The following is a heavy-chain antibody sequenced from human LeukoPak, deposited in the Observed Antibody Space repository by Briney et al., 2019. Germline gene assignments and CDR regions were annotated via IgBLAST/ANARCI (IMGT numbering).Heavy chain of an antibody. D-gene: IGHD1-26*01. CDR3: ARDYLVVGATPYDAFDI. V-gene: IGHV1-69*06. CDR1: GGTFSSYA. J-gene: IGHJ3*02. CDR2: IIPIFGTA. Sequence: SVKVSCKASGGTFSSYAISWVRQAPGQGLEWMGGIIPIFGTANYAQKFQGRVTITADKSTSTAYMELSSLRSEDTAVYYCARDYLVVGATPYDAFDIWGQGTMVTVSS.